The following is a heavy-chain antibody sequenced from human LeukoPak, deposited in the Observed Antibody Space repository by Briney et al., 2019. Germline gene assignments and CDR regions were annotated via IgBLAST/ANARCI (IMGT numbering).Heavy chain of an antibody. CDR1: GYTFTSYG. V-gene: IGHV1-2*02. CDR3: ARVSGDYANDAFDI. D-gene: IGHD4-17*01. J-gene: IGHJ3*02. Sequence: ASVKVSCKASGYTFTSYGISWVRQAPGQGLEWMGWINPNSGGTNYAQKFQGRVTMTRDTSISTAYMELSRLRSDDTAVYYCARVSGDYANDAFDIWGQGTMVTVSS. CDR2: INPNSGGT.